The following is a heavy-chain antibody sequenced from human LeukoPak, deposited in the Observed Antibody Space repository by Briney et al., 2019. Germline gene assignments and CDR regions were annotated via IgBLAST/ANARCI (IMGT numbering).Heavy chain of an antibody. CDR2: INPSGGST. V-gene: IGHV1-46*01. J-gene: IGHJ3*02. Sequence: ASVKVSCKASGYTFTSYYMHWVRQAPGQGLEWMGIINPSGGSTSYAQKFQGRVTMTRDMSTSTAYMELSSLRSEDTAVYYCARGKGGYNPTAAFDIWGQGTMVTVSS. D-gene: IGHD5-24*01. CDR1: GYTFTSYY. CDR3: ARGKGGYNPTAAFDI.